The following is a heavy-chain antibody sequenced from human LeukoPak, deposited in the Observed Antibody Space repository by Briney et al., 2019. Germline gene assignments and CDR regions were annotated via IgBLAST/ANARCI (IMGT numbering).Heavy chain of an antibody. CDR2: INHSGST. D-gene: IGHD2-15*01. V-gene: IGHV4-34*01. Sequence: PSETLSLTCAVYGGSFSGYYWSWIRQPPGKGLEWIGEINHSGSTNYNPYLKSRVTISVDTSKNQFSLKLSSVTAADTAVYYCARVRGYCSGGSCYSGYYYYYMDVWGKGTTVTVSS. J-gene: IGHJ6*03. CDR1: GGSFSGYY. CDR3: ARVRGYCSGGSCYSGYYYYYMDV.